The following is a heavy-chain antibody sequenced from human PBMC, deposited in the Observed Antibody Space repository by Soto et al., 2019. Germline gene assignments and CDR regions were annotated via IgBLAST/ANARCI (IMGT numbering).Heavy chain of an antibody. J-gene: IGHJ4*02. V-gene: IGHV4-59*01. CDR2: IYSSGTT. D-gene: IGHD3-9*01. CDR3: ARGLRYLDWLSDY. Sequence: QVQVQESGPGLVKPSETLSLTCTVSGGSISGYFWSWIRQPPGKGLEWIGYIYSSGTTNYNPSLKSRVTLSVHTSKNQFSLKLNSVTAADTAVYYCARGLRYLDWLSDYWGQGILVTVSS. CDR1: GGSISGYF.